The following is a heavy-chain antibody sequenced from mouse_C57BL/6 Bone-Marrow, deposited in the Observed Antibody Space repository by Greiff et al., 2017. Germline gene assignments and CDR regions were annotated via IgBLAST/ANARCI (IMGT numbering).Heavy chain of an antibody. CDR3: TPLAWFAY. CDR1: GFNIKDDY. J-gene: IGHJ3*01. V-gene: IGHV14-4*01. CDR2: IDPENGDT. Sequence: EVMLVESGAELVRPGASVKLSCTASGFNIKDDYMHWVKQRPEQGLEWIGWIDPENGDTEYASKFQGKATITADTSSNTAYRQLSSLTSEDTAVYYCTPLAWFAYWGQGTLVTVSA.